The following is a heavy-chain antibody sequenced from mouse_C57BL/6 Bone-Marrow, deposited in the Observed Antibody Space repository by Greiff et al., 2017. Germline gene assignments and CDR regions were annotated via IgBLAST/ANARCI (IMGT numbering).Heavy chain of an antibody. CDR2: ISYDGSN. Sequence: EVKLVESGPGLVKPSQSLSLTCSVTGYSITSGYYWNWIRQFPGNKLEWMGYISYDGSNNYNPSLKNRISITRDTSKNQFFLKLNSVTTEDTATYYCASNYYGSSHYYAMDYWGQGTSVTVSS. J-gene: IGHJ4*01. V-gene: IGHV3-6*01. CDR1: GYSITSGYY. CDR3: ASNYYGSSHYYAMDY. D-gene: IGHD1-1*01.